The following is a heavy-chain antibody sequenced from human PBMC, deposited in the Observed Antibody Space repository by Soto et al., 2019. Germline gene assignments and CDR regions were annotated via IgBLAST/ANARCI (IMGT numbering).Heavy chain of an antibody. Sequence: SLKISCAASGFTFDDYAIHWVRQAPGKGLEWVPGISSNSGSIGYADSVKGRFTISRDNAKNSLYLQMNSLRAEDTALYYCAKDTREYYEGAFDMWGQGTMVTVSS. V-gene: IGHV3-9*01. D-gene: IGHD3-22*01. CDR1: GFTFDDYA. CDR3: AKDTREYYEGAFDM. J-gene: IGHJ3*02. CDR2: ISSNSGSI.